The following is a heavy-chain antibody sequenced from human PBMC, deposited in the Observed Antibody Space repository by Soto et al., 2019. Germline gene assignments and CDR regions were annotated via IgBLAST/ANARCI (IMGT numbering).Heavy chain of an antibody. CDR1: GFTFISDA. J-gene: IGHJ5*02. Sequence: PGGSLRLSCAASGFTFISDAMSWVRQAPGKGLEWVSAISGSGGSTYYADSVKGRFTISRDNSKNTLYLQMNSLRAEDTAVYYCANEGRGWYGWFAPWGQGTLVTVSS. CDR3: ANEGRGWYGWFAP. CDR2: ISGSGGST. V-gene: IGHV3-23*01. D-gene: IGHD6-19*01.